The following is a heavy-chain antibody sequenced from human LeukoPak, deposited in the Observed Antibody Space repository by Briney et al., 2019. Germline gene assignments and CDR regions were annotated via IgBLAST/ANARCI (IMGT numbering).Heavy chain of an antibody. CDR2: IRYDGSSE. V-gene: IGHV3-30*02. D-gene: IGHD2-15*01. Sequence: PGESLRLSCEASGFTFSSYGMHSVRQAPGKGLDWVAFIRYDGSSEYYGDSVKGRFTISRDNSKNTLYLQMNSLRAEDTAVYYCEKGSCSYASGFYCWGQGTLVTVSS. CDR3: EKGSCSYASGFYC. J-gene: IGHJ4*02. CDR1: GFTFSSYG.